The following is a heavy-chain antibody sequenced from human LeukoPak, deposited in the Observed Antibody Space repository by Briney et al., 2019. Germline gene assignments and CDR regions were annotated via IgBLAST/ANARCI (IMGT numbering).Heavy chain of an antibody. Sequence: ASVRVSCKASGYTFTGYYMHWVRQAPGQGLEWMGWINPNSGGTNYAQKFQGWVTMTRDTSISTAYMELSRLRSDDTAVYYCAREAVAGYFDYWGQGTLVTVSS. CDR2: INPNSGGT. V-gene: IGHV1-2*04. D-gene: IGHD6-19*01. J-gene: IGHJ4*02. CDR1: GYTFTGYY. CDR3: AREAVAGYFDY.